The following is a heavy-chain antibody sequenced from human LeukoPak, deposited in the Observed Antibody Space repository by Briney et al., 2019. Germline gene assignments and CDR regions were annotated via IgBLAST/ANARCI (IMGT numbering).Heavy chain of an antibody. J-gene: IGHJ4*02. CDR3: ARGRRTTYYFDY. V-gene: IGHV4-61*08. Sequence: SETLSLTCTVSGGSISSGGYYWSWIRQPPGKGLEWIGYIYYSGSTNYNPSLKSRVTISVDTSKNQFSLKLSSVTAADTAVYYCARGRRTTYYFDYWGQGTLVTVSS. D-gene: IGHD1-14*01. CDR1: GGSISSGGYY. CDR2: IYYSGST.